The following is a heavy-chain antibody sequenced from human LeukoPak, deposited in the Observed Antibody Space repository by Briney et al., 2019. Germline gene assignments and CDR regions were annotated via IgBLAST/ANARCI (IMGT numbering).Heavy chain of an antibody. J-gene: IGHJ4*02. Sequence: GGSLRLSCAASGFTFSSYWMHWVRQAPGKGLEWVSGVTWNSGGIAYADSVKGRFTISRDNAKNSLCLQMNSLRTEDTALYYCAKDWGTMVRGFDYWGQGTLVTVSS. CDR2: VTWNSGGI. D-gene: IGHD3-10*01. CDR1: GFTFSSYW. V-gene: IGHV3-9*01. CDR3: AKDWGTMVRGFDY.